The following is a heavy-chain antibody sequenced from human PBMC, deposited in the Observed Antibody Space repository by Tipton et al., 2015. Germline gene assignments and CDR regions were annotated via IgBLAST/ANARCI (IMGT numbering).Heavy chain of an antibody. CDR1: GYSINNDYY. D-gene: IGHD3-9*01. CDR2: VYPGGGT. J-gene: IGHJ4*02. Sequence: PGLVKPSETMSLTCDVSGYSINNDYYWGWIRQAPGKGLEWIGFVYPGGGTYYNPSLKSRVTISADTSKNQFSLRLTSVTAADTAVYYCACHDYDLLTRDYQTVDYWGQGTRVTVSS. CDR3: ACHDYDLLTRDYQTVDY. V-gene: IGHV4-38-2*01.